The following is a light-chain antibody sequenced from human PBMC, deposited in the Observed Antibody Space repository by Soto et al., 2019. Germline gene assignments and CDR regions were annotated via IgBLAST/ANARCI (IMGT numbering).Light chain of an antibody. CDR1: QSVRSSY. J-gene: IGKJ4*01. CDR2: GAS. CDR3: QQYGTSPLT. V-gene: IGKV3-20*01. Sequence: DIVLTQSPGTLSLSLGERATLSCRASQSVRSSYLAWYQQKPGQAPRLLIYGASSRATGIPDRFSGSGSGTDFTLIISRLEPEDFAVYFCQQYGTSPLTFGGGTKVDIK.